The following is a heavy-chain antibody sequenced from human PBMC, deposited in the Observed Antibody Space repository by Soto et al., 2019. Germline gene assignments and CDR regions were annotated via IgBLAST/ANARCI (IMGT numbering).Heavy chain of an antibody. CDR3: ARKWPRSGYGAGWFDP. CDR2: IWYDGSNK. D-gene: IGHD3-3*01. CDR1: GFTFSSYG. Sequence: QVQLVESGGGVVQPGRSLRLSCAASGFTFSSYGMHWVRQAPGKGLEWVAVIWYDGSNKYYADSVKGRFTISRDNSKNTLYLQMNSLRAEDTAVYYCARKWPRSGYGAGWFDPWGQGTLVTVSS. J-gene: IGHJ5*02. V-gene: IGHV3-33*01.